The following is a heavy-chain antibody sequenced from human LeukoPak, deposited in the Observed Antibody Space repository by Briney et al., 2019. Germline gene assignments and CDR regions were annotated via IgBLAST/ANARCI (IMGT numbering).Heavy chain of an antibody. V-gene: IGHV3-66*01. D-gene: IGHD6-13*01. CDR3: ARLIIAAAGHYFDY. CDR1: GFTFSNAW. J-gene: IGHJ4*02. Sequence: GGSLRLSCAASGFTFSNAWMSWVRQAPGKGLEWVSVIYSGGSTYYADSVKGRFTISRDNSKNTLYLQMNSLRAEDTAVYYCARLIIAAAGHYFDYWGQGTLVTVSS. CDR2: IYSGGST.